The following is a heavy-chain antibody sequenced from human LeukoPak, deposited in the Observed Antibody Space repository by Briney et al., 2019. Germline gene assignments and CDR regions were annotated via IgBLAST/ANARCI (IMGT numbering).Heavy chain of an antibody. D-gene: IGHD3-3*01. J-gene: IGHJ6*02. V-gene: IGHV3-23*01. CDR1: GFTFSNHA. Sequence: PGGSLRLSCAASGFTFSNHAMGWVRQAPGKGLEWVSSITGSGGSTYYGDSVKGRFTISRDNSKNTLYLQMNRLRVEDTAVYYCAKDGGGSLEWLPPMDVWGRGTTVTVSS. CDR2: ITGSGGST. CDR3: AKDGGGSLEWLPPMDV.